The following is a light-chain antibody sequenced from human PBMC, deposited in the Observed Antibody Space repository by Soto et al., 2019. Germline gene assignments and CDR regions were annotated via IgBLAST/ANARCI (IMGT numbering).Light chain of an antibody. J-gene: IGKJ4*01. Sequence: DIQMTQSPSSVSASVGDRVTITCRASQGISSWVAWYQQKPGKAPTLLIYAAASLQSGVPSRFSGSGSWTEFTLPISSLQPEEFATYYCQQADTFPLTFGGGTKVEIK. CDR1: QGISSW. CDR2: AAA. V-gene: IGKV1-12*01. CDR3: QQADTFPLT.